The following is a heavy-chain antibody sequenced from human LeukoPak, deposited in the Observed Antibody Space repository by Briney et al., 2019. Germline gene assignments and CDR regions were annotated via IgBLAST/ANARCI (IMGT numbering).Heavy chain of an antibody. J-gene: IGHJ4*02. Sequence: GGSLRLSCAASGFTVSNNYMNWVRQAPGKGLEWVSLIYSGGGTKYADSVKGRFTISRDSSTNTLYLQMNSLRAEDTAVYYCARVEYVLGYCRDWGQGTLVTVSS. CDR1: GFTVSNNY. V-gene: IGHV3-53*01. D-gene: IGHD2-15*01. CDR2: IYSGGGT. CDR3: ARVEYVLGYCRD.